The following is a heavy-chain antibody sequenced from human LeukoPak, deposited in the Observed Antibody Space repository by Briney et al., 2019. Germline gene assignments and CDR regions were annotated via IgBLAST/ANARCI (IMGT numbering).Heavy chain of an antibody. CDR3: AKDLYSSSSRALEDFDY. D-gene: IGHD6-6*01. CDR2: IRYDGSNK. J-gene: IGHJ4*02. Sequence: PGGSLRLSCAASGFTFSSYGMHWVRQAPGKGLEWVAFIRYDGSNKYYADSVKGRFTISRDNSKNTLYLQMNSLRAEDTAVYYCAKDLYSSSSRALEDFDYWGQGTLVTVSS. CDR1: GFTFSSYG. V-gene: IGHV3-30*02.